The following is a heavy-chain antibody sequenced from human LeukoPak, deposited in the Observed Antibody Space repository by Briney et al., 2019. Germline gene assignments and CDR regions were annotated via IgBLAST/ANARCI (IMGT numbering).Heavy chain of an antibody. D-gene: IGHD1-26*01. V-gene: IGHV3-48*02. CDR3: ASSGSYRFDY. CDR2: ITASGTAM. J-gene: IGHJ4*02. CDR1: GFTFSSYA. Sequence: GGSPRLSCAASGFTFSSYAMHWVRQAPGKGLEWVSHITASGTAMFYADSVKGRFTISRDNAKNSLYLQMNSLRDEDTAVYYCASSGSYRFDYWGQGTLVTVSS.